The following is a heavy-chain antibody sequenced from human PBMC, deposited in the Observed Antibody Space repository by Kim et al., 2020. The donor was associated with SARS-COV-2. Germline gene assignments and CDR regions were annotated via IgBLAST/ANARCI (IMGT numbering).Heavy chain of an antibody. D-gene: IGHD2-2*01. Sequence: GGSLRLSCAASGFTFSDYWMHWVRQVPGKGLVWVSRINSDGTSTNYADSVKCRFTVSRDNAKNTLYLQMNSLTGEDTAVYYCARWRDYCSRTSCYSDYWGQGTPVTVSS. CDR3: ARWRDYCSRTSCYSDY. CDR2: INSDGTST. V-gene: IGHV3-74*01. CDR1: GFTFSDYW. J-gene: IGHJ4*02.